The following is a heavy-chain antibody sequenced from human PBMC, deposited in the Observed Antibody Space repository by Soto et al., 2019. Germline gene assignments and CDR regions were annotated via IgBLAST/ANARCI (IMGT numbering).Heavy chain of an antibody. CDR2: IYYSGST. D-gene: IGHD3-3*01. J-gene: IGHJ5*02. CDR3: AREGGRITIFGVADSWFDP. Sequence: QVQLQESGPGLVKPSETLSLTCTVSGGSISSYYWSWIRQPPGKGLEWIGYIYYSGSTNYNPSLKSRVTISVDTSKNQFSLKLSSVTAADTAVYYCAREGGRITIFGVADSWFDPWGQGTLVTVSS. V-gene: IGHV4-59*01. CDR1: GGSISSYY.